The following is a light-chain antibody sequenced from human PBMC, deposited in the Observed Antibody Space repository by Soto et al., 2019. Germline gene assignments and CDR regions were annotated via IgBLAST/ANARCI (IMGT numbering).Light chain of an antibody. CDR3: QQYGSSPPWT. Sequence: DIPMTQSPSSLSASVGDRVTITCRASQGISNYLAWYQQKPGKVPKLLIYAASTLQSGVPSRFSGSGSGTDFTLTISSLQPEDVATYYCQQYGSSPPWTFGQGTKVEIK. CDR1: QGISNY. CDR2: AAS. V-gene: IGKV1-27*01. J-gene: IGKJ1*01.